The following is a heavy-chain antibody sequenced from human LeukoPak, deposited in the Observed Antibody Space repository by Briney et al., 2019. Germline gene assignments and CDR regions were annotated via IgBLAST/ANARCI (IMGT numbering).Heavy chain of an antibody. D-gene: IGHD1-14*01. CDR2: ISSSSSYI. CDR1: GFTFSSYA. J-gene: IGHJ6*03. Sequence: GGSLRLSCAASGFTFSSYAMSWVRQAPGKGLEWVSSISSSSSYIYYADSVKGRFTISRDNAKNSLYLQMNSLRAEDTAVYYCARERYLYYMDVWGKGTTVTISS. V-gene: IGHV3-21*01. CDR3: ARERYLYYMDV.